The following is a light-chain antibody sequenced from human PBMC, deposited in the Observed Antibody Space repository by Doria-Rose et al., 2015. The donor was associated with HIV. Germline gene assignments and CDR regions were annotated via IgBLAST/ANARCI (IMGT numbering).Light chain of an antibody. V-gene: IGKV3-20*01. CDR3: HQYGTSWT. CDR2: DGS. J-gene: IGKJ1*01. CDR1: QSFSSTY. Sequence: EIVLTQSPGTLSLSPGERATLSCRASQSFSSTYLAWYRQKPGQAPSLLICDGSTRATGIPDRFSASGSGTDFTLTINRLEPEDFALYYCHQYGTSWTFGQGTKVEI.